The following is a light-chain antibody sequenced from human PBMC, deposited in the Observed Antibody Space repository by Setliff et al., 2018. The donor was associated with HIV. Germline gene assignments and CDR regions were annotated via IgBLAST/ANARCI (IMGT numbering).Light chain of an antibody. CDR1: TSHIGNNF. Sequence: QSVLTQPPSASGTPGQRVSISCSGGTSHIGNNFVSWYQQLPGATPKLLIYRNNDRPSGVSDRFSGSKSGTSASLAISGLRSDDEADYYCATWDDTLSGWVFGGGTKVTVL. CDR3: ATWDDTLSGWV. J-gene: IGLJ3*02. CDR2: RNN. V-gene: IGLV1-47*01.